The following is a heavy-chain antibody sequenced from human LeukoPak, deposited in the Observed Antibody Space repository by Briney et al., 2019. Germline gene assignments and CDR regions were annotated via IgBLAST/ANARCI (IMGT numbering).Heavy chain of an antibody. CDR1: GGSISSYY. V-gene: IGHV4-59*12. CDR3: ARVFDS. CDR2: VFYTGKT. Sequence: SETLSLTCTVSGGSISSYYWGWIRQSPVKGLEWIGDVFYTGKTNYNPSLRGRATISIDTSKNQFSLKLTYVTAADSAVYYCARVFDSWGQGTLVTVSS. J-gene: IGHJ4*02.